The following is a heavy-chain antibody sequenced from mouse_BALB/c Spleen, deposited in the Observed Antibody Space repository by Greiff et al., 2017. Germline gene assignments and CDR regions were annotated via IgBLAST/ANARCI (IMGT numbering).Heavy chain of an antibody. Sequence: EVHLVESGGGLVQPGGSRKLSCAASGFTFSSFGMHWVRQAPEKGLEWVAYISSGSSSIYYADTVKGRFTISRDNPKNTLFLQMSSLRSEDTAMYYCAKGGLRRVPFAYWGQGTLVTVSA. J-gene: IGHJ3*01. V-gene: IGHV5-17*02. D-gene: IGHD2-4*01. CDR1: GFTFSSFG. CDR2: ISSGSSSI. CDR3: AKGGLRRVPFAY.